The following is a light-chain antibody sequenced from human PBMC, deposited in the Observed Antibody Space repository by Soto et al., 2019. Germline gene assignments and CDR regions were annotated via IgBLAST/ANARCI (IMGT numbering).Light chain of an antibody. Sequence: RATLPVSPGERAARSSMASQRANSNFAWYQQKPGQAPRLLIYDVSTRATAIPARFSGSGSGTEFTLTVSSLQSEDFAVYDCQQHKNWPPLTFGQGTQLDIK. CDR2: DVS. CDR3: QQHKNWPPLT. V-gene: IGKV3-15*01. CDR1: QRANSN. J-gene: IGKJ1*01.